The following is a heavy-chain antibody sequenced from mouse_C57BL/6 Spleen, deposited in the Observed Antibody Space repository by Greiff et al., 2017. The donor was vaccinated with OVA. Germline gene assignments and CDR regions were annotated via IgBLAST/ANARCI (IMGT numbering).Heavy chain of an antibody. CDR2: IYPGDGDT. J-gene: IGHJ4*01. CDR3: ARPDSNYVDYYAMDY. Sequence: VKLMESGPELVKPGASVKISCKASGYAFSSSWMNWVKQRPGKGLEWIGRIYPGDGDTNYNGKFKGKATLTADKSSSTAYMQLSSLTSEDSAVYFCARPDSNYVDYYAMDYWGQGTSVTVSS. D-gene: IGHD2-5*01. V-gene: IGHV1-82*01. CDR1: GYAFSSSW.